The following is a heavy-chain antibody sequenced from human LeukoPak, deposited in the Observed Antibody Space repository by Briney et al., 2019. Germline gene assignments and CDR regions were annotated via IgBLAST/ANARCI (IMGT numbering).Heavy chain of an antibody. CDR3: ATDGRSGKHDFDY. CDR2: INQDGSQT. CDR1: GLTFSSYW. V-gene: IGHV3-7*01. D-gene: IGHD3-10*01. Sequence: GGSLRLSCAASGLTFSSYWMSWVRQAPGRGLEWVANINQDGSQTYYEASVRGRFTISRDNARNSMYLQMNSLRAVDTAVYFCATDGRSGKHDFDYWGQGTLVTVSS. J-gene: IGHJ4*02.